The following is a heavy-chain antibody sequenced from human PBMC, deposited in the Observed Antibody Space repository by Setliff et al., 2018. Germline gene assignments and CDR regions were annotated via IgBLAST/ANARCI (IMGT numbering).Heavy chain of an antibody. V-gene: IGHV4-34*01. CDR2: INHSGSG. CDR1: GGSFDTYY. J-gene: IGHJ3*02. CDR3: RQAVVGRDVFDI. Sequence: PSETLSLTCNVYGGSFDTYYWSWIRQPPGKGLEWFGEINHSGSGDYNPSFKGRVTISVDTSKKQFSLTLTSVTAADTALHYCRQAVVGRDVFDIWGQGTVVTVSS. D-gene: IGHD1-1*01.